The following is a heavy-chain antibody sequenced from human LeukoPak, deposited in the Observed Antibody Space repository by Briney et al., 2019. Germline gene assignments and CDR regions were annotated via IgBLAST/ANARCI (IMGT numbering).Heavy chain of an antibody. V-gene: IGHV1-69*05. CDR2: IIPIFGTA. CDR3: ATYSSSWYGMDV. CDR1: GGTFSSYA. D-gene: IGHD6-13*01. J-gene: IGHJ6*02. Sequence: GASVKVSCKASGGTFSSYAIGWVRQAPGQGLEWMGGIIPIFGTANYAQKFQGRVTMTRDTSTSTVYMELSSLRSEDTAVYYCATYSSSWYGMDVWGQGTTVTVSS.